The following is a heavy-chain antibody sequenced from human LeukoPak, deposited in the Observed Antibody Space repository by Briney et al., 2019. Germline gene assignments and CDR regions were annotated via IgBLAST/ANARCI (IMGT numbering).Heavy chain of an antibody. V-gene: IGHV3-9*01. CDR2: IGWNSGSI. J-gene: IGHJ4*02. Sequence: PGGSLRLSCAASGFTFDDYAMHWVRQAPGKGLEWVSGIGWNSGSIGYADSVKGRFTISRDNAKNSLYLQMNSLRAEDTALYYCAKDRYSSSSRGNFDYWGQGTLVTVSS. CDR1: GFTFDDYA. CDR3: AKDRYSSSSRGNFDY. D-gene: IGHD6-6*01.